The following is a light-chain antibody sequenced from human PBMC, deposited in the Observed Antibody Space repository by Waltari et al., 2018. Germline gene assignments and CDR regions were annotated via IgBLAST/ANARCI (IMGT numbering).Light chain of an antibody. CDR3: QQFYSTPLT. V-gene: IGKV4-1*01. CDR1: QSIFYSSTNKNY. CDR2: WAS. Sequence: DIVMTQSPDSVAVSLGERATINCKSSQSIFYSSTNKNYLAWYQQKPGQPPKLLIYWASTRESGVPDRFSGTGSGTDFTLTISSLQAGDVAVYYCQQFYSTPLTFGGGTKVEIK. J-gene: IGKJ4*01.